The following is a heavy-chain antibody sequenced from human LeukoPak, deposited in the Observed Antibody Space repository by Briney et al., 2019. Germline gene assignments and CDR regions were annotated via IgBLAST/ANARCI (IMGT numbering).Heavy chain of an antibody. CDR1: GGSFSGYY. D-gene: IGHD2-15*01. CDR2: INHSGST. J-gene: IGHJ4*02. Sequence: SETLSLTCAVYGGSFSGYYWSWIRQPPGKGLEWIGEINHSGSTNYSPSLKSRVTISVDTSKNQFSLKLSSVTAADTAVYYCARAGCSGGSCYAYYFDYWGQGTLVTVSS. V-gene: IGHV4-34*01. CDR3: ARAGCSGGSCYAYYFDY.